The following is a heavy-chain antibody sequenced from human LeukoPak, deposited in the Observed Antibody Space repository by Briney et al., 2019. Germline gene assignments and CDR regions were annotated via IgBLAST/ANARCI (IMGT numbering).Heavy chain of an antibody. Sequence: GGSLRLSCAASGFTFSSYAIHWVRQAPGKGLEWVAVISYDGSNKYYADSVKGRFTISRDNSKNTLYLQMNSLRAEDTAVYYCARGGNNYGTPLNYWGQGTLVTVSS. CDR2: ISYDGSNK. D-gene: IGHD5-18*01. J-gene: IGHJ4*02. CDR1: GFTFSSYA. CDR3: ARGGNNYGTPLNY. V-gene: IGHV3-30-3*01.